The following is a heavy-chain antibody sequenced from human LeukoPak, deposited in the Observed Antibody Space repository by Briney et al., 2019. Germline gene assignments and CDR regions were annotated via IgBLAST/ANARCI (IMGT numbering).Heavy chain of an antibody. CDR2: FDPEDGET. CDR1: GYTLTELS. D-gene: IGHD6-13*01. J-gene: IGHJ4*02. Sequence: VASVKVSCKVSGYTLTELSMHWVRQAPGKGLEWMGGFDPEDGETIYVQKFQGRVTMTTDTSTSTAYMELRSLRSDDTAVYYCARGHSSSWYTSISYFDYWGQGTLVTVSS. CDR3: ARGHSSSWYTSISYFDY. V-gene: IGHV1-24*01.